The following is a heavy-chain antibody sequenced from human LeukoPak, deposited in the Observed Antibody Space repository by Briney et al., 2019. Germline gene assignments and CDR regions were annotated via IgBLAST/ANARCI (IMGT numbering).Heavy chain of an antibody. CDR3: ARDTGDRYFDTTGYLDY. V-gene: IGHV1-2*02. Sequence: ASVKVSCKASGYTFTGYYMHWVRQAPGQGLEWMGWINPNSGGTNYAQKFQGRVTMTTDTSTGTAYMDLRSLRSDDTAVYYCARDTGDRYFDTTGYLDYWGQGTLVTVSS. J-gene: IGHJ4*02. CDR2: INPNSGGT. D-gene: IGHD1-1*01. CDR1: GYTFTGYY.